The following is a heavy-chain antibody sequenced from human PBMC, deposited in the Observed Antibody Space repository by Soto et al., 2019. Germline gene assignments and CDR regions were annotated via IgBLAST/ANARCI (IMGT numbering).Heavy chain of an antibody. Sequence: PSETLSLTCNVSGCSIGTRNYYWAWIRQPPGKGLEWIGSLYYSGSTYYNPSLKSRVTISVDTSKNQFSLKVTSVTAADTAVYYCARHYSSGWDYFDYWGQGTLVTVS. CDR3: ARHYSSGWDYFDY. CDR1: GCSIGTRNYY. V-gene: IGHV4-39*01. D-gene: IGHD6-19*01. CDR2: LYYSGST. J-gene: IGHJ4*02.